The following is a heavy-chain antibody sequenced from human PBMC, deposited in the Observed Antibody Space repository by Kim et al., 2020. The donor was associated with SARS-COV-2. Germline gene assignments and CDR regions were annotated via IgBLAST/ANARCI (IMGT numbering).Heavy chain of an antibody. CDR2: IYYSGST. CDR3: ARGRFITMVRGISCWFDP. V-gene: IGHV4-31*03. CDR1: GGSISSGGYY. J-gene: IGHJ5*02. Sequence: SETLSLTCTVSGGSISSGGYYWSWIRQHPGKGLEWIGYIYYSGSTYYNPSLKSRVTISVDTSKNQFSLKLSSVTAADTAVYYCARGRFITMVRGISCWFDPWGQGTLVTVSS. D-gene: IGHD3-10*01.